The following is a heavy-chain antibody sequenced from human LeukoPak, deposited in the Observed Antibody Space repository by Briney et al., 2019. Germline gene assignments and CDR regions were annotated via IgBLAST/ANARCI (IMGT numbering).Heavy chain of an antibody. CDR2: IYWDDDK. CDR3: AHPCSSCYAGPFDY. D-gene: IGHD2-2*01. J-gene: IGHJ4*02. Sequence: RKSGPTLVNPTQTLTLTCTFSGFSLSTSGMGVGWIRQPPGKALEWLALIYWDDDKRYSPSLKSRLTITKDTSKNQVVLTLTNMDPVNTATYYCAHPCSSCYAGPFDYWGQGTLVTVSS. V-gene: IGHV2-5*02. CDR1: GFSLSTSGMG.